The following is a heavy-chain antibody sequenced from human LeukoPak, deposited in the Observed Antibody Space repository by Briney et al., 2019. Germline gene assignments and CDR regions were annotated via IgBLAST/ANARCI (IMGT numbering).Heavy chain of an antibody. J-gene: IGHJ5*02. CDR2: IYYTGTT. Sequence: PSETLSLTCSVSGASISNTNYYWGCIRQPPGKGQEWVASIYYTGTTYHNPSLNSRVTISVDTSRSQFSLKLTSVTAADTAVYYCARFIPRWGSESWGQGTLVTVSS. CDR1: GASISNTNYY. CDR3: ARFIPRWGSES. V-gene: IGHV4-39*01. D-gene: IGHD5-24*01.